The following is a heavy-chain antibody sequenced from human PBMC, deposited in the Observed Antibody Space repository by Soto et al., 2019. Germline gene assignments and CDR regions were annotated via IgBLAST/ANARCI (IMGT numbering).Heavy chain of an antibody. CDR2: ISSSGTTK. D-gene: IGHD3-16*01. CDR3: AREGEYWFDP. Sequence: GGSLRLSCVASGFNFSDHYMTWIRQAPGKGLEWVSSISSSGTTKEYADSVKGRFTISRDNAKNSLSLQMNSLRAEDTAVYYCAREGEYWFDPWGQGTLVTVSS. V-gene: IGHV3-11*01. CDR1: GFNFSDHY. J-gene: IGHJ5*02.